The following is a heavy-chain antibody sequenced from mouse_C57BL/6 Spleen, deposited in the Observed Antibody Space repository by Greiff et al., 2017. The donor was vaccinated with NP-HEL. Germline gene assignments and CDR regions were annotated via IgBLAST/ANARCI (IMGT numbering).Heavy chain of an antibody. CDR2: IDPSDSYT. CDR1: GYTFTSYW. Sequence: QVQLQQPGAELVMPGASVKLSCKASGYTFTSYWMHWVKQRPGQGLEWIGEIDPSDSYTNYNQKFKGKSTLTVDKSSSTAYMQLSSLTSEDSAVYYCARSKGSYYGLDYWGQGTTLTVSS. CDR3: ARSKGSYYGLDY. J-gene: IGHJ2*01. V-gene: IGHV1-69*01. D-gene: IGHD1-1*01.